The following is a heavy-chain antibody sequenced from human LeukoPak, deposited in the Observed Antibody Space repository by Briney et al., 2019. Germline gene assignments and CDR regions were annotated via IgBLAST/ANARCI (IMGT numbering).Heavy chain of an antibody. Sequence: ASVQVSCKASGYTFTCYYMHWVRQAPGQGLGWMGRINPNSGGTNYAQKFQGRVTMTRDTSISTAYMELSRLRSDDTAVYYCARVPVLRYFDWEHFDYWGQGTLVTVSS. CDR2: INPNSGGT. CDR3: ARVPVLRYFDWEHFDY. V-gene: IGHV1-2*06. J-gene: IGHJ4*02. D-gene: IGHD3-9*01. CDR1: GYTFTCYY.